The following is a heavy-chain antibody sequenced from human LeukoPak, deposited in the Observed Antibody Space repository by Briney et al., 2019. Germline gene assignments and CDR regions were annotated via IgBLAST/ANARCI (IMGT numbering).Heavy chain of an antibody. Sequence: GGSLRLSCAASGFTVSNNYMSWVRQAPGKGPEWVSLFYSGGSTYYADSVKGRFTISRDNSKNTLYLQMNSLRAEDTAFYYCARARYSSGSDPLLADYWGQGTLVTVSS. J-gene: IGHJ4*02. CDR3: ARARYSSGSDPLLADY. V-gene: IGHV3-53*01. CDR2: FYSGGST. D-gene: IGHD6-19*01. CDR1: GFTVSNNY.